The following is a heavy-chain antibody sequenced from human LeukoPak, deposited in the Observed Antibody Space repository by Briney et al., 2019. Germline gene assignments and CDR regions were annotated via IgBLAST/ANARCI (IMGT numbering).Heavy chain of an antibody. V-gene: IGHV3-30*18. J-gene: IGHJ4*02. D-gene: IGHD1-26*01. CDR1: GFTFSSHG. CDR3: AKAFGWELTDSVDY. Sequence: GGTLRLSCAASGFTFSSHGIHWVRQAPGKGLEWVAVISYDGSNKYYADSVKGRFTISRDNSKNTLYLQMNSLRPEDTAVYYCAKAFGWELTDSVDYWGQGTLVTVSS. CDR2: ISYDGSNK.